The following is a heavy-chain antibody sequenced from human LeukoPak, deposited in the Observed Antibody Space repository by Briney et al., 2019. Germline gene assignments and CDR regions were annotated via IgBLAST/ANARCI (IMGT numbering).Heavy chain of an antibody. J-gene: IGHJ4*02. CDR3: AKDTTRWDFRGIAFDY. CDR1: GFSFSSYE. Sequence: GGSLRLSCAASGFSFSSYEMNWVRQAPGKGLEWVATIKPDGSEQYYLDSVKGRFTISRDNAKNSLYLQMNSLRAEDMALYYCAKDTTRWDFRGIAFDYWGQGTLVTVSS. V-gene: IGHV3-7*03. D-gene: IGHD6-13*01. CDR2: IKPDGSEQ.